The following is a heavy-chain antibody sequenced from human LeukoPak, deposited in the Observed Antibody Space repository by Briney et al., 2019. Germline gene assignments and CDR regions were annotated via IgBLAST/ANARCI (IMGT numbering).Heavy chain of an antibody. CDR3: ARDPVYGSGTF. J-gene: IGHJ4*02. V-gene: IGHV4-30-4*01. D-gene: IGHD3-10*01. Sequence: TSETQSLTCTVAGGSISTGDYYWSWIRQPPGKGLEWIGYIYYSGTTYYNPSLKGRISFSMQTSENQFSLNLRSVTAADTAVYYCARDPVYGSGTFWGQGTLVTVSS. CDR1: GGSISTGDYY. CDR2: IYYSGTT.